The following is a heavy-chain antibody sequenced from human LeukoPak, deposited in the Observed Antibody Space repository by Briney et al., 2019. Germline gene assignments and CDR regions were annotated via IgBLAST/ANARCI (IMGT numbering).Heavy chain of an antibody. CDR2: ISSSSNYI. J-gene: IGHJ6*02. V-gene: IGHV3-21*01. CDR1: GFTFSSYS. CDR3: ARDRVYYDSSGYPQPYYGMDV. Sequence: GGSLRLSCAASGFTFSSYSMNWVRQAPGKGLEWVSAISSSSNYIYYADSVKGRFTISRDNAKNSLYLQMNSLRAEDTAVYYCARDRVYYDSSGYPQPYYGMDVWGQGTTVTVSS. D-gene: IGHD3-22*01.